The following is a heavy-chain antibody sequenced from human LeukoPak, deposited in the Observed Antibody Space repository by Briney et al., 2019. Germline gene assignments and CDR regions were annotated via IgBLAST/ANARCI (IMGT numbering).Heavy chain of an antibody. J-gene: IGHJ4*02. V-gene: IGHV3-7*01. CDR3: ARDYYDYVWGSYRYTFDY. Sequence: GGSLRLSXAASGFTFSSYWMSWVRQAPGKGLEWVANIKQDGSEKYYVDSVKGRFTISRDNAKNSLYLQMNSLRAEDTAVYYCARDYYDYVWGSYRYTFDYWGQGTLVTVPS. CDR1: GFTFSSYW. D-gene: IGHD3-16*02. CDR2: IKQDGSEK.